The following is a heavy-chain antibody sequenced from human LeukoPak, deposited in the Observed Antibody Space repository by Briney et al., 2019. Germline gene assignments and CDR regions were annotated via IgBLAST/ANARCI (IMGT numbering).Heavy chain of an antibody. CDR3: ARTNVYYYDSSDYYPHFDY. CDR2: ISAYNGNT. CDR1: GYTFTSYG. V-gene: IGHV1-18*01. D-gene: IGHD3-22*01. Sequence: ASVKVSCKASGYTFTSYGISWVRQAPGQGLEWMEWISAYNGNTNYAQKLQGRVTMTTDTSTSTAYMELRSLRSDDTAVYYCARTNVYYYDSSDYYPHFDYWGQGTLVTVSS. J-gene: IGHJ4*02.